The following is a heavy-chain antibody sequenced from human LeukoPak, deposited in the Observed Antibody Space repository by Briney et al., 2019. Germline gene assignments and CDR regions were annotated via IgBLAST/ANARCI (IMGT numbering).Heavy chain of an antibody. CDR3: ARRGPYYYGSGAPYYFDY. Sequence: SETLSLTCAVYGGSFSGYYWSWIRQPPGKGLEWIGEINHSGSTNYNPPLKSRVTISVDTSKNQFSLKLSSVTAADTAVYYCARRGPYYYGSGAPYYFDYWGQGTLVTVSS. J-gene: IGHJ4*02. D-gene: IGHD3-10*01. CDR1: GGSFSGYY. CDR2: INHSGST. V-gene: IGHV4-34*01.